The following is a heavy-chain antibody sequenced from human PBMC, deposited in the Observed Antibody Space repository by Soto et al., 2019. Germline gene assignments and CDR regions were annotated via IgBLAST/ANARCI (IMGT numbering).Heavy chain of an antibody. J-gene: IGHJ3*02. CDR1: GGSFSSGGYY. V-gene: IGHV4-31*03. CDR3: ARGDYGGNSGPPDAFDI. D-gene: IGHD4-17*01. CDR2: IYYSGST. Sequence: PSETLSLTCTVSGGSFSSGGYYWSWIRQHPGKGLEWIGYIYYSGSTYYNPSLKSRVTISVDTSKNQFSLKLSSVTAADTAVYYCARGDYGGNSGPPDAFDIWGQGTMVTVSS.